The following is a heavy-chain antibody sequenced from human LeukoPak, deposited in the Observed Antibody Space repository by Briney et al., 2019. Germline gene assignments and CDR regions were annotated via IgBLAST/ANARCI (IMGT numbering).Heavy chain of an antibody. CDR1: GFTFSTYG. D-gene: IGHD2-8*01. V-gene: IGHV3-30*02. Sequence: GGSLRLSCAASGFTFSTYGMHWVRQAPGKGLEWVAFIRYDAINKYYADSVKGRFTISRDNSRNTLYLQMNSLRAEDTALYYCARVPLMVYDNWFDPWGQGTLVTVSS. CDR2: IRYDAINK. J-gene: IGHJ5*02. CDR3: ARVPLMVYDNWFDP.